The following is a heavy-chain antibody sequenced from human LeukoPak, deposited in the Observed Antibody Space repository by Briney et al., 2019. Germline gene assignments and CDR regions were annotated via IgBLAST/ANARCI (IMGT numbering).Heavy chain of an antibody. CDR1: GFTFSSYS. V-gene: IGHV3-48*01. CDR3: ARVKNDYGDQPFDY. CDR2: ISSSSSTI. D-gene: IGHD4-17*01. Sequence: GGSLRLSCAASGFTFSSYSMNWVRQAPGKGLEWVSYISSSSSTIYYADSVKGRFTNSRDNAKNSLYLQMNRLGAEDTAVYYCARVKNDYGDQPFDYWGQGTLVTVSS. J-gene: IGHJ4*02.